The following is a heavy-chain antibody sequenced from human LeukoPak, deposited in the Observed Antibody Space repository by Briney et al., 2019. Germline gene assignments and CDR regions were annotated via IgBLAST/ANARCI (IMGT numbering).Heavy chain of an antibody. D-gene: IGHD1-26*01. CDR3: AEQPRGSYYYYGMDV. Sequence: ASVKVSCKASGGTFSSYAISWVRQAPGQGLEWMGGIIPIFGTANYAQKFQGRATITADESTSTAYMELSSLRSEDTAVYYCAEQPRGSYYYYGMDVWGQGTTVTVSS. CDR1: GGTFSSYA. J-gene: IGHJ6*02. V-gene: IGHV1-69*13. CDR2: IIPIFGTA.